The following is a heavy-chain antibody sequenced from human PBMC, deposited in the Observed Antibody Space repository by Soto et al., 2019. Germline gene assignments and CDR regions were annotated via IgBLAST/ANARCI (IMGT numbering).Heavy chain of an antibody. D-gene: IGHD4-4*01. CDR2: IGGSGGNR. CDR3: ARVACDYINSVDH. J-gene: IGHJ4*02. CDR1: GFTFNAYA. Sequence: EVQLLESGGGLVLPGGSLRLSCAASGFTFNAYAMTWVRQAPGKGLEWVSAIGGSGGNRYYAASVKGRFTISRDNSKDALDLQMNSLRVEDTAVYYWARVACDYINSVDHWGQGILVTVSS. V-gene: IGHV3-23*01.